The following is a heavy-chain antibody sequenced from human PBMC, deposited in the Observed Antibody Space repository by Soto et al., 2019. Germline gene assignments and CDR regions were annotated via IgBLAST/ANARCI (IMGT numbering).Heavy chain of an antibody. D-gene: IGHD3-10*01. J-gene: IGHJ4*02. CDR3: ASALETGDY. Sequence: QVQLVESGGGVVQPGRSLRLSCVASGFTFSNYGMHWVRQAPGKGPEWVAVIWYDGSNKDYADSVKGRFTSSRDNSRNPLDLQMNSLRAEDTAVYYCASALETGDYWGQGTLVTVSS. CDR1: GFTFSNYG. V-gene: IGHV3-33*01. CDR2: IWYDGSNK.